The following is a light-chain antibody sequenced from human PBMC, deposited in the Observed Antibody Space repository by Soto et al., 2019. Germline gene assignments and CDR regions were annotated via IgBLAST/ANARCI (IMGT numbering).Light chain of an antibody. CDR2: DTS. J-gene: IGKJ3*01. Sequence: EIVLTQSPATLALYPGARATLSCRASQSVSSYLAWYQQKPGQAPRLLIYDTSKRATGIPARFSGSGSGTDFTLTISSLEPEDFAVYYCQQRTNWPRSFTFGPGTKVDIK. CDR1: QSVSSY. CDR3: QQRTNWPRSFT. V-gene: IGKV3-11*01.